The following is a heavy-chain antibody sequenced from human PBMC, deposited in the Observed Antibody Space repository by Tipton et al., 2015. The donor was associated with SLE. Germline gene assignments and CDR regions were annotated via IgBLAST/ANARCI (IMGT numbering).Heavy chain of an antibody. CDR3: ARVRVGDMDAFDI. CDR1: GGSFSGYY. V-gene: IGHV4-34*01. D-gene: IGHD3-16*01. J-gene: IGHJ3*02. Sequence: KPSETLSLTCAVYGGSFSGYYWSWIRQPPGKGLEWIGEINDSGSTNYNPSLKSRVNISVDTSKNQFSLGLRSVTAADTAVFYCARVRVGDMDAFDIWGQGTMVTVSS. CDR2: INDSGST.